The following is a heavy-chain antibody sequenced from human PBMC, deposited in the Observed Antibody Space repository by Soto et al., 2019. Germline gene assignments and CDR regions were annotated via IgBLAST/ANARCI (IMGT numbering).Heavy chain of an antibody. J-gene: IGHJ4*02. CDR2: ISGSGGST. D-gene: IGHD1-26*01. CDR1: GFTFSSYA. V-gene: IGHV3-23*01. CDR3: ANLRQKGGFDY. Sequence: QPVGSLRLSCAASGFTFSSYAVSWVRQAPGKGLEWVSAISGSGGSTYYADSVKGRFTISRDNSKNTLYLQMNSLRAEDTAVYYCANLRQKGGFDYWGQGTLVTVSS.